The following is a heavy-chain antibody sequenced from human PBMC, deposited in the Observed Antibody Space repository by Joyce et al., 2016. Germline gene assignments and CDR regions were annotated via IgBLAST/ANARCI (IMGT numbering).Heavy chain of an antibody. CDR2: IYPGDSES. D-gene: IGHD2-21*02. V-gene: IGHV5-51*03. J-gene: IGHJ4*02. CDR1: GDSFSSYR. CDR3: ARLGVYCGGDCYFDY. Sequence: EVQLEQSGAEVKKPGESLKISCKGSGDSFSSYRSGWARQVPGDGLEWKGIIYPGDSESGCSPSFQRQVTISADKSINTADLRWSSLTASDTAMYYCARLGVYCGGDCYFDYWGQGTLGTVSS.